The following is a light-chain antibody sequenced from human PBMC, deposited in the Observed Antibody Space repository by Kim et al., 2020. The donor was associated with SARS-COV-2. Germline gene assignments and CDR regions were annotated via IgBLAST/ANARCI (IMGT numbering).Light chain of an antibody. CDR1: SLRSYY. V-gene: IGLV3-19*02. Sequence: SSELTQDPAVSVALGQTVRITCQGDSLRSYYASWYQQKPGQAPVRVIYGKNNRPSGIPDRFSGSSSGNTASLTITGAQAEDEADYYCNSWDSSGNPYVFGTGTKVTVL. J-gene: IGLJ1*01. CDR2: GKN. CDR3: NSWDSSGNPYV.